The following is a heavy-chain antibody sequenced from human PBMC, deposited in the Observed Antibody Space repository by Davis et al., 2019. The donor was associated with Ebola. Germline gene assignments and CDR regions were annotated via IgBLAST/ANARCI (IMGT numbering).Heavy chain of an antibody. V-gene: IGHV3-21*01. CDR1: GFTFSSYW. CDR3: ARGGWLVAAKSLAR. Sequence: GGSLRLSCAASGFTFSSYWMSWVRQAPGKGLEWVSSISSSSSYIYYADSVKGRFTISRDNAKNSLYLQMNSLRAEDTAVYYCARGGWLVAAKSLARWGQGTLVTVSS. D-gene: IGHD2-15*01. J-gene: IGHJ4*02. CDR2: ISSSSSYI.